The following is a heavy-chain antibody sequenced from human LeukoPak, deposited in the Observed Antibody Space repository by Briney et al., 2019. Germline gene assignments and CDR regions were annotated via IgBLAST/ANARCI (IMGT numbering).Heavy chain of an antibody. CDR1: GGSISSSSYY. J-gene: IGHJ4*02. CDR3: ARGGPGSSASGDLDY. D-gene: IGHD2-2*01. Sequence: KPSETLSLTCTVSGGSISSSSYYWGWIRQPPGKGLEWIGSIYYSGSTYYNPSLKSRVTISVDTSKNQFSLKLSSVTAADTAVYYCARGGPGSSASGDLDYWGQGTLVTVSS. V-gene: IGHV4-39*07. CDR2: IYYSGST.